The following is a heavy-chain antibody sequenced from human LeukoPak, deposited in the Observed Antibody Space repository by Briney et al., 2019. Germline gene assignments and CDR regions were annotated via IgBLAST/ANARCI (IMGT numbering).Heavy chain of an antibody. V-gene: IGHV3-13*04. J-gene: IGHJ4*02. CDR1: GFTFSTYD. CDR3: VRSQQLTY. CDR2: IGTAGDT. D-gene: IGHD6-13*01. Sequence: GGSLRLSCAASGFTFSTYDMHWVRQATGKGLEWVSVIGTAGDTYYPGSVRGRFTISRENAKNSLYLQMNSLRAEDTAVYYCVRSQQLTYWGQGTLVTVSS.